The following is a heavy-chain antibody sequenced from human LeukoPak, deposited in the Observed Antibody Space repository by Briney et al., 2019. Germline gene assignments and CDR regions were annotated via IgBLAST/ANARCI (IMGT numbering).Heavy chain of an antibody. CDR3: ARDRGIAEADSFDP. V-gene: IGHV1-2*02. Sequence: GASVKVSCKASGYTFTGYYLHWVRQAPGQGLEWMGWINPNNGDTNYAQKFQGRVTMTRDTSISTAYMELSRLRSDDTAVYYCARDRGIAEADSFDPWGQGTLVTVSS. CDR2: INPNNGDT. CDR1: GYTFTGYY. J-gene: IGHJ5*02. D-gene: IGHD6-13*01.